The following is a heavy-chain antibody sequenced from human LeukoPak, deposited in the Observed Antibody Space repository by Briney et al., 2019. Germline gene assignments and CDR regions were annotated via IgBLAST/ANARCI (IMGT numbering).Heavy chain of an antibody. CDR3: ARGEGLFDY. J-gene: IGHJ4*02. Sequence: GGSLRLSCAASGFAFSSYGMHWVRQAPGKGLEWVSVIYSGGRTKYADSVKGRFTISRDNSKNTLYLQMNSLRAEDTAVYYCARGEGLFDYWGQGTLVTVSS. CDR1: GFAFSSYG. CDR2: IYSGGRT. V-gene: IGHV3-53*01.